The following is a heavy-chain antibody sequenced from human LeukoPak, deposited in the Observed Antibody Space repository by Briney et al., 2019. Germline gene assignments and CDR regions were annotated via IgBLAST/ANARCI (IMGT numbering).Heavy chain of an antibody. D-gene: IGHD3-10*01. CDR3: ARTRYYYNSRSYGAPYYFDY. CDR1: GGSISSYY. CDR2: IYYSGST. Sequence: KSSETLSLTCTVSGGSISSYYWSWIRQPPGKGLEWIGSIYYSGSTYYNPSLKSRVTISVDTSKNQFSLKLSSVTAADTAVYYCARTRYYYNSRSYGAPYYFDYWGQGTLVTVSS. V-gene: IGHV4-59*05. J-gene: IGHJ4*02.